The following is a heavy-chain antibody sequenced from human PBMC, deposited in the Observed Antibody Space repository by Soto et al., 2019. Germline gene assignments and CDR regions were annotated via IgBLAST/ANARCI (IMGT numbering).Heavy chain of an antibody. Sequence: SETLSLTCAVSGDSISSSNSHWGWTRQPPGKGLEYIGSVYYGGAIFYSGNIYYNPSLKSRVTISVDTSKNQFSLRLSSVTAADTGVYYCVRYDRINMKPYSPEGFHIWGQGTMVTVSS. J-gene: IGHJ3*02. CDR1: GDSISSSNSH. CDR3: VRYDRINMKPYSPEGFHI. D-gene: IGHD3-3*02. V-gene: IGHV4-39*01. CDR2: VYYGGAIFYSGNI.